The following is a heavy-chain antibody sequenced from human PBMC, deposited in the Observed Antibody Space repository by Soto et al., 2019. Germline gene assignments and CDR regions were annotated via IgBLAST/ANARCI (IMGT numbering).Heavy chain of an antibody. V-gene: IGHV1-24*01. CDR2: FDPEDGET. CDR1: GYTLTELS. J-gene: IGHJ6*02. D-gene: IGHD6-19*01. CDR3: ATSPIMAVAGTDYYYGMDV. Sequence: QVQLVQSGAEVKKPGASVKVSCKVSGYTLTELSMHWVRQAPGKGLEWMGGFDPEDGETIYAQKFQGRVTMTEDTSTDTAYIELSSLRSEDTALYYCATSPIMAVAGTDYYYGMDVWGQGPTVTVSS.